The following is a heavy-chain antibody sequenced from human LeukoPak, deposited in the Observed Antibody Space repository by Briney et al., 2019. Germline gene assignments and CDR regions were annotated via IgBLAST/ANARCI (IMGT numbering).Heavy chain of an antibody. CDR1: GFTFSSYA. D-gene: IGHD3-3*01. V-gene: IGHV3-23*01. CDR3: AKDVTILGVVSLDY. CDR2: ISGSGGST. Sequence: PGGSLRLSCAASGFTFSSYAMSWVRQAPGKGLEWVSAISGSGGSTYYADSVKGRFTISRDNSKNTLYLQMNSLRAEDTAVYYCAKDVTILGVVSLDYWGQGTLVTVSS. J-gene: IGHJ4*02.